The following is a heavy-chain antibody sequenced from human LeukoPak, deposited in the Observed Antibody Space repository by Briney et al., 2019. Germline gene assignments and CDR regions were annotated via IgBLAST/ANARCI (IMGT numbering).Heavy chain of an antibody. CDR3: AKDRTSGSSGWYPTYYFDY. Sequence: GGSLRLSCAASGFTFDDYAMHWVRQAPGKGLEGVSGISWNSGSIGYADSVKGRFTISRDNAKNSLYLQMNSLRAEDTALYYCAKDRTSGSSGWYPTYYFDYWGQGTLVTVSS. V-gene: IGHV3-9*01. D-gene: IGHD6-19*01. J-gene: IGHJ4*02. CDR1: GFTFDDYA. CDR2: ISWNSGSI.